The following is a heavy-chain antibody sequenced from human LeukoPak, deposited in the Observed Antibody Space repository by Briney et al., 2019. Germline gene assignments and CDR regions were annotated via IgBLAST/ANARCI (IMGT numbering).Heavy chain of an antibody. CDR2: IDWDDDK. V-gene: IGHV2-70*11. Sequence: SGPALVKPTQTLTLTCTFYGFSLSTSGMCVSWIRQPPGKALEWLARIDWDDDKYYSTSLKTRLTISKDTSKNQVVLTMTNMDPVDTVTYYCARVQYYYDSSGKKYYFDYWGQGTLVTVSS. CDR3: ARVQYYYDSSGKKYYFDY. CDR1: GFSLSTSGMC. D-gene: IGHD3-22*01. J-gene: IGHJ4*02.